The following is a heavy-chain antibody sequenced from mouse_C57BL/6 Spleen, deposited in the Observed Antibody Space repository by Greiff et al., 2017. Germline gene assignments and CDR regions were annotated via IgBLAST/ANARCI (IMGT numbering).Heavy chain of an antibody. CDR2: ISSGSSTI. CDR1: GFTFSDYG. D-gene: IGHD1-1*01. CDR3: ARPTTVVGYAMDY. J-gene: IGHJ4*01. Sequence: EVQLVESGGGLVKPGGSLKLSCAASGFTFSDYGMHWVRQAPEKGLEWVAYISSGSSTIYYADTVKGRFTISRDNAKNTLFLQMTSLRSEDTAMYYCARPTTVVGYAMDYWGQGTSVTVSS. V-gene: IGHV5-17*01.